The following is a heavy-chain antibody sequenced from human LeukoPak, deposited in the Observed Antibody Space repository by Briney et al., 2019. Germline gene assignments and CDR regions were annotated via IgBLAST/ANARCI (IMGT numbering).Heavy chain of an antibody. V-gene: IGHV3-53*01. CDR1: GFTVSTNY. CDR2: LYSGSST. CDR3: ARVGDHVHWYLDL. Sequence: GGSLRLSCAASGFTVSTNYMNWVRQAPGKGLEWVSILYSGSSTYYADSVEGRFTVSRDSSKNTLSLQMNDLRAEDTAVYYCARVGDHVHWYLDLWGRGTLVTVSS. J-gene: IGHJ2*01. D-gene: IGHD5-24*01.